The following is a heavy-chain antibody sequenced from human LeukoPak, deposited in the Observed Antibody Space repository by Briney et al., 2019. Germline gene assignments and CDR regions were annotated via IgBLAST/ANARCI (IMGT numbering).Heavy chain of an antibody. CDR2: ISYDGSNK. Sequence: GGSLRLSRAASGFTFSSYAMHWVRQAPGKGLARVAVISYDGSNKYYADSVKGRFTISRDNSKNTLYLQMNSLRAEDTAVYYCARPHTFDWLFDWFDPSGQGTLVTASS. J-gene: IGHJ5*02. V-gene: IGHV3-30*04. CDR3: ARPHTFDWLFDWFDP. D-gene: IGHD3-9*01. CDR1: GFTFSSYA.